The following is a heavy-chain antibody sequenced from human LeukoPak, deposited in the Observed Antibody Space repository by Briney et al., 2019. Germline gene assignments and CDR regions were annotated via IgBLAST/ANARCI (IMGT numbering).Heavy chain of an antibody. V-gene: IGHV4-4*09. CDR2: IYTSGST. CDR3: ARLVGYYYYMDV. Sequence: SGTLSLTCTVSGGAISSYYWSWIRQPPGKGLEWIGYIYTSGSTNYNPSLKSRVTISVDTSKNQFSLKLSSVTAADTAVYYCARLVGYYYYMDVWGKGTTVTVSS. CDR1: GGAISSYY. J-gene: IGHJ6*03. D-gene: IGHD1-26*01.